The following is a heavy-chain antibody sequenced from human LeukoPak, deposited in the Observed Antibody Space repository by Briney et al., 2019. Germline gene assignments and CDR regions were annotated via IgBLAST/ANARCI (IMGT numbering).Heavy chain of an antibody. CDR1: GGSISSSSYY. Sequence: SETLSLTCTVSGGSISSSSYYWGWVRQPPGKGLEWIGSIYYSGGTYYNPSLKSRVTISVDTSKNQFSLKLSSVTAADTAVYYCARVRNIREGYYFDYCGQGTLVTVSS. CDR2: IYYSGGT. D-gene: IGHD1-26*01. V-gene: IGHV4-39*07. J-gene: IGHJ4*02. CDR3: ARVRNIREGYYFDY.